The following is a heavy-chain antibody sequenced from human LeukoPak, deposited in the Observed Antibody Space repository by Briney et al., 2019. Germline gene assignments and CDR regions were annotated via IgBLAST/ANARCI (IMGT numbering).Heavy chain of an antibody. J-gene: IGHJ5*02. CDR2: INPNSGGT. V-gene: IGHV1-2*02. CDR3: ARGLNLTRFLAWSAYNWFDP. D-gene: IGHD3-3*01. CDR1: GYTFTGYY. Sequence: ASVKVSCKASGYTFTGYYMHWVRQAPGQGLEWMGWINPNSGGTNYAQKFQGRVTMTRDTSISTAYMELSRLRSDDTAVYYCARGLNLTRFLAWSAYNWFDPWGHGNLVTVSS.